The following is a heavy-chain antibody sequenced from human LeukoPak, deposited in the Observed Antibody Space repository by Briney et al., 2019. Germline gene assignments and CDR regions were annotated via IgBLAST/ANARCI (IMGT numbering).Heavy chain of an antibody. V-gene: IGHV3-30*18. CDR2: ISYDGSNK. CDR1: GFTFSSYA. D-gene: IGHD6-13*01. J-gene: IGHJ6*02. CDR3: AKTLQLGFYGMDV. Sequence: GGFLRLSCAASGFTFSSYAMHWVRQAPGKGLEWVAVISYDGSNKYSADSVKGRFTISRDNSKNTLYLQMNSLRTEDTAVYYCAKTLQLGFYGMDVWGQGTTVTVSS.